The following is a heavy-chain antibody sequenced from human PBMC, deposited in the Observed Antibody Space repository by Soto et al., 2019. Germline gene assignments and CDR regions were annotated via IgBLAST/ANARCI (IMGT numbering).Heavy chain of an antibody. V-gene: IGHV3-21*01. CDR3: ATAPIFWSGYYDDY. Sequence: PGGSLRLSCAASGFTFSSYSMNWVRQAPGKGLEWVSSISSSSSYIYYADSVKGRFTISRDNAKNSLYLQMNSLRAEDTAVYYCATAPIFWSGYYDDYWGQGTLVTVSS. CDR1: GFTFSSYS. J-gene: IGHJ4*02. CDR2: ISSSSSYI. D-gene: IGHD3-3*01.